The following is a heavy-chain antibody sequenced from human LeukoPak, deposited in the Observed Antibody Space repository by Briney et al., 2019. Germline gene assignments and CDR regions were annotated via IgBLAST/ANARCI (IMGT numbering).Heavy chain of an antibody. Sequence: TGGSLRLSCAASGFTFSNAWMSWVRQAPGKGLEWVGRIKSKTDGGTTDYAAPVKGRFTISRDDSKNTLYLQMNSLKTEDTAVYYCTTDPKWNSRGGFNYWGQGTLVTVSS. CDR1: GFTFSNAW. D-gene: IGHD1-7*01. V-gene: IGHV3-15*01. CDR3: TTDPKWNSRGGFNY. J-gene: IGHJ4*02. CDR2: IKSKTDGGTT.